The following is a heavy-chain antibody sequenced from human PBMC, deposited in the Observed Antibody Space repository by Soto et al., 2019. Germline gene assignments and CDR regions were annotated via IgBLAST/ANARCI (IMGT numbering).Heavy chain of an antibody. J-gene: IGHJ4*02. CDR1: GFTFSTYA. CDR2: TPSEGSNK. D-gene: IGHD1-1*01. Sequence: GGSLRLSCAASGFTFSTYAMLWVRQAPGKGLEWVAVTPSEGSNKYYADSVKGRFTISRDNSKNTLYLQMNSLRVEDTAVYYCARDLRITTDDSDYWGQGTLVTVSS. CDR3: ARDLRITTDDSDY. V-gene: IGHV3-30-3*01.